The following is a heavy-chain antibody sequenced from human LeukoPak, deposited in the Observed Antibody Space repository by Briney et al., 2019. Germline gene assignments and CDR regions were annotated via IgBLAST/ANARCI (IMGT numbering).Heavy chain of an antibody. J-gene: IGHJ4*01. Sequence: PGGSLRVSCAASGFTFDDYTMHWVRQAPGKGLEWVSLIRGDGGSTFYGDSVKGRFTISRDNSKNSLYPQMNSLRTDDTALYYCAKGKYTGIWYADYWGHGTLVTVSS. CDR1: GFTFDDYT. V-gene: IGHV3-43*01. CDR3: AKGKYTGIWYADY. D-gene: IGHD6-13*01. CDR2: IRGDGGST.